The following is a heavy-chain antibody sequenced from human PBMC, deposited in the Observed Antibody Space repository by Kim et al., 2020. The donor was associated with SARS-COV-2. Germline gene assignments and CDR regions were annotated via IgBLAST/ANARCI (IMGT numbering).Heavy chain of an antibody. J-gene: IGHJ3*01. V-gene: IGHV3-7*01. CDR1: GFTFSSDW. CDR2: IKPDESEK. D-gene: IGHD5-12*01. CDR3: ARDGYNLDVFEV. Sequence: GGSLRLSCVASGFTFSSDWMSWVRQAPGKGLERVANIKPDESEKYYVDSVKGRFTVSRDNAKNSLYLQMNSLRAEDTVVYYCARDGYNLDVFEVWGQGT.